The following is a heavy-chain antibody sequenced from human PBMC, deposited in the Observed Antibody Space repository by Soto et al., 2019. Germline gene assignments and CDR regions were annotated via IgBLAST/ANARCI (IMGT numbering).Heavy chain of an antibody. CDR3: ARAYYDFWTSYHYGMDV. CDR2: IYQSGST. Sequence: QLQLQESGSGLVKPSQTLSLTCAVSGVSISSDGYSWSWIRQPPGKGLEWIGFIYQSGSTYYNPSLKSPGTMSVDRSTNQFSLKLTSVPAADTAVYYCARAYYDFWTSYHYGMDVWGQGTTVTVSS. V-gene: IGHV4-30-2*01. J-gene: IGHJ6*02. D-gene: IGHD3-3*01. CDR1: GVSISSDGYS.